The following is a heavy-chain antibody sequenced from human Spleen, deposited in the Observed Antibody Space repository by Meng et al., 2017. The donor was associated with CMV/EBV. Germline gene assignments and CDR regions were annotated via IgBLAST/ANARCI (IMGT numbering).Heavy chain of an antibody. CDR1: GFIVSSNY. D-gene: IGHD3-22*01. Sequence: GGSLRLSCAASGFIVSSNYMSWVRQAPGKGLEWVSVMYSGGNTYYADSVKGRFTISRDDSKNTVYLQMNSLRVEDTAVYYCATSYYDGSGYSTGDFWGQGTLVTVSS. CDR2: MYSGGNT. V-gene: IGHV3-53*01. J-gene: IGHJ4*02. CDR3: ATSYYDGSGYSTGDF.